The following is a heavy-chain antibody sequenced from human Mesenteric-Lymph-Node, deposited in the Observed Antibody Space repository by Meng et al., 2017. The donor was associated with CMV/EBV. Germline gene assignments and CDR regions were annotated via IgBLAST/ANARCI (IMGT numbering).Heavy chain of an antibody. CDR3: ARAPEPEYDFWSGYYRFPYCFDY. CDR2: IYYSGST. J-gene: IGHJ4*02. Sequence: GSLRLSCTVSGGSVSSGSYYWSWIRQPPGKGLEWIGYIYYSGSTNYNPSLKSRVTISVDTSKNQFSLKLSSVTAADTAVYYCARAPEPEYDFWSGYYRFPYCFDYWGQGTLVTVSS. V-gene: IGHV4-61*01. CDR1: GGSVSSGSYY. D-gene: IGHD3-3*01.